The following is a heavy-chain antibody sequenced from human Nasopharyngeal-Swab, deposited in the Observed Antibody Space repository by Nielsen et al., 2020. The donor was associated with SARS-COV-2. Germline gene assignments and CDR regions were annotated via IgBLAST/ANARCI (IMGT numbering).Heavy chain of an antibody. D-gene: IGHD3-10*01. J-gene: IGHJ5*02. Sequence: SETLSLTCTVSGGSISSYYWSWIRQPPGKGLEWIGHIYYSGSTNYNPSLKSRVTISVDTSKNQFSLKLSSVTAADTAVYYCARGSGSRRNWFDPWGQGTLVTVSS. CDR2: IYYSGST. CDR3: ARGSGSRRNWFDP. CDR1: GGSISSYY. V-gene: IGHV4-59*01.